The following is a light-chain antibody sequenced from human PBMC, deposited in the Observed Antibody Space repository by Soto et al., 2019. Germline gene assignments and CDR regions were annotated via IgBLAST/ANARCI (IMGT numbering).Light chain of an antibody. V-gene: IGKV3-20*01. CDR3: QQYGSSRVT. Sequence: ETVLTQSPGTLSLSPGERATLSCRASQSVSSSYLAWYQQKPGQAPRLLIYGASSRATVIPDRFSGSGSGTDFTLTISSLEPEDFAVYYCQQYGSSRVTFGGGTKVEIK. CDR1: QSVSSSY. CDR2: GAS. J-gene: IGKJ4*01.